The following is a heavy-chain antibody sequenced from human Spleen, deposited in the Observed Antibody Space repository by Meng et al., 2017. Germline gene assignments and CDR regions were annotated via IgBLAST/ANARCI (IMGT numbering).Heavy chain of an antibody. CDR1: GFSLSTRGVG. CDR3: AHRNTCTVCFDY. Sequence: QITLKESGPTLVKPTQTLTLTCTFSGFSLSTRGVGVGWIRQPPGKALEWLALIYWDDDKRYSPSLKSRLTITKDTSKNQVVLTMTNMDPVDTATYYCAHRNTCTVCFDYWGQGTLVTVSS. CDR2: IYWDDDK. D-gene: IGHD4-17*01. V-gene: IGHV2-5*02. J-gene: IGHJ4*02.